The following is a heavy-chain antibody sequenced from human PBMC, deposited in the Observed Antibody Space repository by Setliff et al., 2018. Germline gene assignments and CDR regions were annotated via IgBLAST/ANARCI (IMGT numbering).Heavy chain of an antibody. CDR1: GGSISSSSYY. J-gene: IGHJ6*02. CDR2: IYYSGST. D-gene: IGHD3-3*01. V-gene: IGHV4-39*07. CDR3: ARDKPEGYNSWSGYLGGGLMDV. Sequence: PSETLSLTCTVSGGSISSSSYYWGWIRQPPGKGLEWIGSIYYSGSTYYNPSLKSRVTISVDTSKNQFSLKLSSVTAADTAVYYCARDKPEGYNSWSGYLGGGLMDVWGQGTTVTVSS.